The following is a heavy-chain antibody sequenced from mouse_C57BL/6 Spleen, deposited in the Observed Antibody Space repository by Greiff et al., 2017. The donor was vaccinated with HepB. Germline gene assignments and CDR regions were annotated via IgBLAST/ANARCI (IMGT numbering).Heavy chain of an antibody. Sequence: VQLKESGPGLVKPSQSLSLTCSVTGYSITSGYYWNWIRQFPGNKLEWMGYISYDGSNNYNPSLKNRISITRDTSKNQFFLKLNSVTTEDTATYYCAREGTYYYGSSYYFDYWGQGTTLTVSS. CDR2: ISYDGSN. V-gene: IGHV3-6*01. J-gene: IGHJ2*01. D-gene: IGHD1-1*01. CDR1: GYSITSGYY. CDR3: AREGTYYYGSSYYFDY.